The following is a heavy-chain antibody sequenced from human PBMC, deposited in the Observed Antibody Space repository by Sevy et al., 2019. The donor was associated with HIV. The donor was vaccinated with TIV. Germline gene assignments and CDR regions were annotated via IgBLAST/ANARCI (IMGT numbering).Heavy chain of an antibody. D-gene: IGHD2-8*01. Sequence: ASVKVSCKASGYTFTSYGISWVRQAPGQGLEWMGWISAYNGNTNYAQKLQGRVTMTTDKSTSTAYMELRSLRSDDTAVYYCARGGEGYAIRQGYYFDYWGQGTLVTVSS. CDR2: ISAYNGNT. CDR3: ARGGEGYAIRQGYYFDY. V-gene: IGHV1-18*04. J-gene: IGHJ4*02. CDR1: GYTFTSYG.